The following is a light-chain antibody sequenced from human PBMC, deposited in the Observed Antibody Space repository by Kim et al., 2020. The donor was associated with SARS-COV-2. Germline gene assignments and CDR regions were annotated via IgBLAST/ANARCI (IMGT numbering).Light chain of an antibody. CDR3: QVWDSSSDHRV. J-gene: IGLJ3*02. Sequence: ARGKTARIPCGGNNIGSKRVHWYQQKPGQAPVLVIHYDRDRPSGIPERFSGSNSGNTATLTISRVEAGDEADYYCQVWDSSSDHRVFGGGTQLTVL. V-gene: IGLV3-21*04. CDR2: YDR. CDR1: NIGSKR.